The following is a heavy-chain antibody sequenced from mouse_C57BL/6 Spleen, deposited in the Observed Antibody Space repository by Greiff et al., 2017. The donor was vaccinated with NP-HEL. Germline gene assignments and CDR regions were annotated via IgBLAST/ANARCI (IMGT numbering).Heavy chain of an antibody. CDR1: GYTFTDYY. D-gene: IGHD4-1*02. Sequence: QVQLQQSGAELVRPGASVKLSCKASGYTFTDYYINWVKQRPGQGLEWIARIYPGSGNTYYNEKFKGKATLTAEKSSSTAYMQLSSLTSEDSAVYFCARWGPTGLDYWGQGTTLTVSS. CDR2: IYPGSGNT. CDR3: ARWGPTGLDY. V-gene: IGHV1-76*01. J-gene: IGHJ2*01.